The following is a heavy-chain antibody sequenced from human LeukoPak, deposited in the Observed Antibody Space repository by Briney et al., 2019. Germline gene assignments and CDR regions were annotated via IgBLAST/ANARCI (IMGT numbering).Heavy chain of an antibody. D-gene: IGHD1-26*01. CDR3: AKNRVGATPWSFDY. Sequence: GGSLRLSCAASGFTFSSYVMSWVRQAPGTGLEWVSAVSVSGGNTYYADSVRGRFTISKDNSKNTLFLQMNSLRAGDTAIYYCAKNRVGATPWSFDYWGQGTLVTVSS. V-gene: IGHV3-23*01. CDR2: VSVSGGNT. J-gene: IGHJ4*02. CDR1: GFTFSSYV.